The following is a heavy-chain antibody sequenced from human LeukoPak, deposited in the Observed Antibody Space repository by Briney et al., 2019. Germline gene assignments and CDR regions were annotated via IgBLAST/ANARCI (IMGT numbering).Heavy chain of an antibody. CDR1: GGSISSSSYY. CDR2: IYYSGST. V-gene: IGHV4-39*01. Sequence: PSETLSLTCTVSGGSISSSSYYWGWIRQPPGKGLEWIGSIYYSGSTYYNPSLKSRVTISVDTSKNQFSLKLSSVTAADTAVYYCARLNRDVLLWFGAWGFDPWGQGTLVTASS. D-gene: IGHD3-10*01. CDR3: ARLNRDVLLWFGAWGFDP. J-gene: IGHJ5*02.